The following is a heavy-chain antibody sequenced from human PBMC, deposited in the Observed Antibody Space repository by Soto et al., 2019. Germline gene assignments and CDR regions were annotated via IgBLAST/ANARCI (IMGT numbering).Heavy chain of an antibody. CDR2: IYWDDDK. V-gene: IGHV2-5*02. Sequence: QITLKESGPTLVKPTQTLTLTCTFSGFSLSTSGVGVGWIRQPPGKALAWLALIYWDDDKRYSPSLKSTLTITKEASKNQVVLTMTNMDPVDTATYYCENHIAAAGTFDYWGQGTLVTVSS. D-gene: IGHD6-13*01. CDR3: ENHIAAAGTFDY. J-gene: IGHJ4*02. CDR1: GFSLSTSGVG.